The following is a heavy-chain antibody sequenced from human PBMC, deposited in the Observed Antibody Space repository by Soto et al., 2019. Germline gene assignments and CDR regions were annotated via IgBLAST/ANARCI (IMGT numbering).Heavy chain of an antibody. CDR2: IIPIFGTA. D-gene: IGHD3-10*01. V-gene: IGHV1-69*06. Sequence: QVQLVQSGAEVKKPGSSVKVSCKASGGTFSSYAISWVRQAPGQGLEWMGGIIPIFGTANYAQKFQGRVTITADKSTSTAYMELSSLRSEDTDVYYCARDLGLLWFGEPDYYYYGMDVWGQGTTVTVSS. CDR3: ARDLGLLWFGEPDYYYYGMDV. CDR1: GGTFSSYA. J-gene: IGHJ6*02.